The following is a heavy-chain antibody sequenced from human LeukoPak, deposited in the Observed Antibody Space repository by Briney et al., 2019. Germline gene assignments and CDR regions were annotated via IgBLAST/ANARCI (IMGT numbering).Heavy chain of an antibody. J-gene: IGHJ5*02. CDR2: ISYSGST. CDR1: GDSIRSYY. V-gene: IGHV4-59*08. Sequence: PSETLSLTCTVSGDSIRSYYWHWIRQPPGKGLEWMGYISYSGSTNYNPSLKSRVTISLDTYKNQFSLKLSSVTAADTAVYYCARPLAVSGTWLFDPWGHGTLVTVSS. D-gene: IGHD6-19*01. CDR3: ARPLAVSGTWLFDP.